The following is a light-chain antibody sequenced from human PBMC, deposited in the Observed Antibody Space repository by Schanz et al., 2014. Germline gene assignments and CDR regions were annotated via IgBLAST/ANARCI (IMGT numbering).Light chain of an antibody. CDR3: QQYYGLPLT. J-gene: IGKJ4*01. CDR1: QSVLYSSNNKNY. V-gene: IGKV4-1*01. CDR2: WAS. Sequence: DIVMTQSPDSLAVSLGERATINCKSSQSVLYSSNNKNYLAWYQQKPGQPPKLLIFWASTRESGVPDRFSGSGSGTDVTLTISSLQAEDVAVYYCQQYYGLPLTFGGGTKVEIK.